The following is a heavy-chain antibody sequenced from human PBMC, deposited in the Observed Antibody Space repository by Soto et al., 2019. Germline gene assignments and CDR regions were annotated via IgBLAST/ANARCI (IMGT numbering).Heavy chain of an antibody. CDR1: GGSISSSSYF. V-gene: IGHV4-39*01. CDR2: IYYSGST. J-gene: IGHJ5*02. Sequence: SETLSLTCSVSGGSISSSSYFWGWIRQPPGKGLEWIGSIYYSGSTYYNPSLKSRVTVSVDTSKNQFSLKLSSVTAADTAVYYCARQPYGSGTYYNTVWFDPWGQGTLVTVSS. D-gene: IGHD3-10*01. CDR3: ARQPYGSGTYYNTVWFDP.